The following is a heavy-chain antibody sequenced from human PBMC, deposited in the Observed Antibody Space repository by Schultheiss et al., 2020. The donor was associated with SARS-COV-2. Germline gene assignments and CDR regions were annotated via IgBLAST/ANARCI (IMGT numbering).Heavy chain of an antibody. CDR3: ARALPYGGNAIDY. CDR2: ISSSSSTI. CDR1: GFTFSSYS. V-gene: IGHV3-48*01. D-gene: IGHD4-23*01. Sequence: GGSLRLSCAASGFTFSSYSMNWVRQAPGKGLEWVSYISSSSSTIYYADSVKGRFTISRDNAKNSLYLQMNSLRAEDTAVYYCARALPYGGNAIDYWGQGTLVTVSS. J-gene: IGHJ4*02.